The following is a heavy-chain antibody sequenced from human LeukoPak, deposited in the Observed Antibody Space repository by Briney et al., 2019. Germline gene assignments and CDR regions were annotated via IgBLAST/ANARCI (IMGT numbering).Heavy chain of an antibody. CDR1: GFTFSSYA. Sequence: GGSLRLSCAASGFTFSSYAMHWVRQAPGKGLEWVAVISYDGSNKYYADSVKGRFTISRDNSKNTLYLQMNSLRAEDTAVYYCARGYISDCWGQGTLVTVSS. J-gene: IGHJ4*02. CDR2: ISYDGSNK. CDR3: ARGYISDC. D-gene: IGHD6-13*01. V-gene: IGHV3-30*04.